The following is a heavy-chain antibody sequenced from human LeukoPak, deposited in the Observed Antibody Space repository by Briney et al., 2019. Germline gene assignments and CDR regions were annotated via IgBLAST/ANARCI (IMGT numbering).Heavy chain of an antibody. D-gene: IGHD3-22*01. Sequence: ASVKVSCKASGGTFSSYAISWVRQAPGQGLEWMGGIIPIFGTANYAQKFQGRVTITADESTSTAYMEQSSLRSEDTAVYYCAREGAVYYDSSGYFDYWGQGTLVTVSS. V-gene: IGHV1-69*13. CDR3: AREGAVYYDSSGYFDY. J-gene: IGHJ4*02. CDR1: GGTFSSYA. CDR2: IIPIFGTA.